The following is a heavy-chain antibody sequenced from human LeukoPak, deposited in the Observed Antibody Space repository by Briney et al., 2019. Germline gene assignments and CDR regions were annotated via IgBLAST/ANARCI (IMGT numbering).Heavy chain of an antibody. CDR1: GYTFTSYY. D-gene: IGHD2-15*01. Sequence: ASVKVSCKASGYTFTSYYMHWVQQAPGQGLEWMGIINPSGGSTSYAQKFQGRVTMTRDTSTSTVYMELSSLRSEDTAVYYCARGLSRLVAATYYYGMDVWGQGTTVTVSS. CDR2: INPSGGST. V-gene: IGHV1-46*01. J-gene: IGHJ6*02. CDR3: ARGLSRLVAATYYYGMDV.